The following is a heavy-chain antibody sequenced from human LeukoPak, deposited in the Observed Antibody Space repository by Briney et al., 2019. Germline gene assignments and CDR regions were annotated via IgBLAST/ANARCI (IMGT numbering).Heavy chain of an antibody. CDR1: GGSFSGYY. CDR3: ARGDSYGYPYFDY. V-gene: IGHV4-34*01. D-gene: IGHD5-18*01. CDR2: INHSGST. J-gene: IGHJ4*02. Sequence: KPSETPSLTCAVYGGSFSGYYWSWIRQPPGKGLEWIGEINHSGSTNYNPSLKSRVTISVDTSKNQFSLKLSSVTAADTAVYYCARGDSYGYPYFDYWGQGTLVTVSS.